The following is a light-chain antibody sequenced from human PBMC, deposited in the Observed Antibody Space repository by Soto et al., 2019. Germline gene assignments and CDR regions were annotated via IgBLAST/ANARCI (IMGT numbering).Light chain of an antibody. CDR2: DAS. V-gene: IGKV1-33*01. J-gene: IGKJ4*01. CDR1: QDISDY. Sequence: DFQMTQSPSSLSASVGDRVTITCQASQDISDYLNWYQQKPGRAPKLLIYDASNLQTGVPSRFSGSGSGTDFSLTISSLQPEDIAAYYCQQYDHIPLTFGGVTKVDIK. CDR3: QQYDHIPLT.